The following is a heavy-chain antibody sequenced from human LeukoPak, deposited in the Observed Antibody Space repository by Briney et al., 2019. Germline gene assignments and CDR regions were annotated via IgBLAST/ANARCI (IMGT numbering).Heavy chain of an antibody. CDR2: ISSSSHYI. CDR3: ARDQVDYGDY. Sequence: GGSLRLSCAASGFAFSPYNMNWVRQAPGKGLEWVSSISSSSHYIFYADSVKSRFTISRDNSKNTLYLQMNSLRTEDTAVYYCARDQVDYGDYWGQGTLVTVSS. J-gene: IGHJ4*02. CDR1: GFAFSPYN. V-gene: IGHV3-21*01.